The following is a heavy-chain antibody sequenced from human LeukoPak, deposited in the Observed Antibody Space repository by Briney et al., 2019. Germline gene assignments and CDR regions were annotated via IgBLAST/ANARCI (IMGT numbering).Heavy chain of an antibody. J-gene: IGHJ4*02. CDR1: GFTFSNAW. CDR2: INHSGST. Sequence: GSLRLSCAASGFTFSNAWMSWVRQAPGKGLEWVGEINHSGSTNYNPSLKSRVTISVDTSKNQFSLKLSSVTAADTAVYYCTRGNWNVRFDYWGQGTLVTVSS. CDR3: TRGNWNVRFDY. V-gene: IGHV4-34*01. D-gene: IGHD1-1*01.